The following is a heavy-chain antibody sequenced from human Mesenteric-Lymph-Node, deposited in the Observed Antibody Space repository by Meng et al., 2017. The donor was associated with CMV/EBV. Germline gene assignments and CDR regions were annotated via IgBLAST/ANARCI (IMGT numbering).Heavy chain of an antibody. Sequence: SASGGYISSSSYYWGWNRQSPGKGLERIAYVHHFGHTKINASLQSRVTTSLDASNNEVSLELRSVSAADTAVYYCAREGTDYNYFDYWGQGILVTVSS. V-gene: IGHV4-61*01. J-gene: IGHJ4*02. D-gene: IGHD3/OR15-3a*01. CDR1: GGYISSSSYY. CDR3: AREGTDYNYFDY. CDR2: VHHFGHT.